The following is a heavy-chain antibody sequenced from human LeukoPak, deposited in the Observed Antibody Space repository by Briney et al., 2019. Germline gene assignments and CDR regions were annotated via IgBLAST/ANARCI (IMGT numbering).Heavy chain of an antibody. V-gene: IGHV1-24*01. J-gene: IGHJ3*02. CDR3: ATRTVPTAIHSAFDI. D-gene: IGHD2-2*02. Sequence: ASVKVSCKSSGYTLSVLPIHWVRQAPGKGLECMGGYEPEDGETFYTQEFQGRVTMTEDISTDTAYMELSSLRSDDTAMYYCATRTVPTAIHSAFDIWGQGTMVTVSS. CDR2: YEPEDGET. CDR1: GYTLSVLP.